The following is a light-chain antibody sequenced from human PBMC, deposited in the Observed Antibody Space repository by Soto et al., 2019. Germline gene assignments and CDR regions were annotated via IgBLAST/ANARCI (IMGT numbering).Light chain of an antibody. CDR1: QSVSRW. CDR2: ATR. Sequence: DIQLTQSPSTLSASVGDRVTITCRASQSVSRWLAWYQQKPGKPPKLLIYATRDLENGVPERFGGSGSGTEFPLAINSLQPDDLATYYCQQYSVSPTFGQGTRLELK. CDR3: QQYSVSPT. J-gene: IGKJ2*01. V-gene: IGKV1-5*03.